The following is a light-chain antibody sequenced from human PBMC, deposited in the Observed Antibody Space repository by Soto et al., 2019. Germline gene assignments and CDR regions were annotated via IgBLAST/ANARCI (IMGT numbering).Light chain of an antibody. CDR3: RQYVSYPVT. CDR2: KAS. CDR1: QSISNS. V-gene: IGKV1-5*03. J-gene: IGKJ4*01. Sequence: DIQMTQSPSTLSASVGDRVTITCRASQSISNSLAWYQQKPGKAPNLLLYKASSLESGVPSRFSGSGSGTEFPLTSSSLQPEYFATYYCRQYVSYPVTFGGGTKVEMK.